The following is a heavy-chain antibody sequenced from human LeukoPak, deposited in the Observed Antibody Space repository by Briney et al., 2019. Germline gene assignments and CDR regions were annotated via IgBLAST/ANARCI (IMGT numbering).Heavy chain of an antibody. J-gene: IGHJ6*03. CDR2: IYYSGST. V-gene: IGHV4-39*01. Sequence: PSETLSLTCTVSGGSISSYYWGWIRQPPGKGLEWIGSIYYSGSTYYNPSLKSRVTISVDTSKNQFSLKLSSVTAADTAVYYCARAVVRHYYMDVWGKGTTVTISS. CDR3: ARAVVRHYYMDV. CDR1: GGSISSYY.